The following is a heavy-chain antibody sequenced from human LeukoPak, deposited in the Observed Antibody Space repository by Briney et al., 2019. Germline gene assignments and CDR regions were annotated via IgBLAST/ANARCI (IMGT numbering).Heavy chain of an antibody. V-gene: IGHV3-30*03. CDR1: GFTFSSYG. CDR2: ISYDGSNK. CDR3: AILAGTAGYCSSTSCYLDY. J-gene: IGHJ4*02. D-gene: IGHD2-2*01. Sequence: GRSLRLSCAASGFTFSSYGMHWVRQAPGKGLEWVAVISYDGSNKYYADSVKGRFTISRDNSKNTLYLQMNSLRAEDTAVYYCAILAGTAGYCSSTSCYLDYWGQGTLVTVSS.